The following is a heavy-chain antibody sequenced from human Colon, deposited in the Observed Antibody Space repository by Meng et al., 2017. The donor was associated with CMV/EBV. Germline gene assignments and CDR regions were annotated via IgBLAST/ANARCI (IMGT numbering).Heavy chain of an antibody. D-gene: IGHD1-1*01. V-gene: IGHV3-11*04. J-gene: IGHJ5*02. Sequence: GGSLRLSCAASGFSSSDYWMTWVRQAPGKGLEWVSYISSSGSIIYYSDSVKGRFTISRDNAQNSLYLQMNSLRAEDTAVYYCARSQLELGWFDPWGQGTLVTVSS. CDR2: ISSSGSII. CDR3: ARSQLELGWFDP. CDR1: GFSSSDYW.